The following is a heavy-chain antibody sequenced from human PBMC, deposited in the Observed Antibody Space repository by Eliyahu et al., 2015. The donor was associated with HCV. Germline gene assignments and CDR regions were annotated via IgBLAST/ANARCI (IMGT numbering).Heavy chain of an antibody. CDR3: ARATAGGASPFDS. D-gene: IGHD3-10*01. CDR1: XXXLRVGGFX. CDR2: NYYDGET. Sequence: QVHLQESGPGLVKPSQTLSLTCAVXXXXLRVGGFXWGWXRXPPGKGLEPXGYNYYDGETFYNPSLRSRTTISLDKSKNQFSLQLTSMTVDDAAVYYCARATAGGASPFDSWGQGTLVTVSS. V-gene: IGHV4-31*11. J-gene: IGHJ4*02.